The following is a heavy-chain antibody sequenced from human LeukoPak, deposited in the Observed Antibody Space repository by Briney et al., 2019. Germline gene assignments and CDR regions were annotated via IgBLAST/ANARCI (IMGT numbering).Heavy chain of an antibody. Sequence: SETLSLTCTVSGGSISTYYWSWIRQPPGKGLEWIGYIYYSGSTNYNPSLKSRVTISVDTSKNQFSLKLSSVTAADTAVYYCARLRGRSDWYGGVGYWGQGTLVTVSS. J-gene: IGHJ4*02. CDR1: GGSISTYY. D-gene: IGHD6-13*01. CDR3: ARLRGRSDWYGGVGY. CDR2: IYYSGST. V-gene: IGHV4-59*08.